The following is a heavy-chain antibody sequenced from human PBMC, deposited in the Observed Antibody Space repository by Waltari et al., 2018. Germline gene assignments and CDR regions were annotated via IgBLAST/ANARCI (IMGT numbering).Heavy chain of an antibody. J-gene: IGHJ4*02. Sequence: SGFTFSSYAMGWVRQAPGKRPEWVSVINDEGTPYYADSVKGRFTISRDNSKNTLYLQMNSLRPEDTAVYFCTKDRVVATVARSYDYWGQGTLVTVSS. CDR1: GFTFSSYA. CDR3: TKDRVVATVARSYDY. CDR2: INDEGTP. D-gene: IGHD2-21*01. V-gene: IGHV3-23*01.